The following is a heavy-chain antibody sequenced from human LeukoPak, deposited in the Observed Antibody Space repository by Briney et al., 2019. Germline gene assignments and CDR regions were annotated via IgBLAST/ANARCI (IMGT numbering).Heavy chain of an antibody. CDR2: IGSSHSYI. J-gene: IGHJ4*02. CDR3: ATYRQVLLPFES. V-gene: IGHV3-21*04. Sequence: NPGGSLRLSCAASGFTFSNSSMNWVRQTPGKGLEWVSSIGSSHSYIFYAGSVKGRFTISRDNSKNSLYLQMNSLRAEDTAIYYCATYRQVLLPFESWGQGTLVTVSS. CDR1: GFTFSNSS. D-gene: IGHD2-8*02.